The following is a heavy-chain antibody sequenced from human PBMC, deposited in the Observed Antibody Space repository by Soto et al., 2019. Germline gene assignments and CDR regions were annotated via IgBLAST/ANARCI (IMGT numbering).Heavy chain of an antibody. D-gene: IGHD6-25*01. J-gene: IGHJ4*02. Sequence: QVQLVHSGAEVKKPGASVKVSCKASGYTFTSYGISWVRQAPGQGLEWMGWISAYNGNTNYAQKLQGRVTMTTDTSTSTASLVLLSMRSADKAVYYCARGPGSEVDYWGQGTLVTVSS. CDR3: ARGPGSEVDY. V-gene: IGHV1-18*01. CDR2: ISAYNGNT. CDR1: GYTFTSYG.